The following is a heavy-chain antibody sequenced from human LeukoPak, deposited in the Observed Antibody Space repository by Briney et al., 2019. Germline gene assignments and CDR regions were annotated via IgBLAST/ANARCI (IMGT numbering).Heavy chain of an antibody. CDR3: ARGSAGAPGITMVRAVKHYYFDY. D-gene: IGHD3-10*01. V-gene: IGHV3-13*01. CDR2: IGTAGGT. J-gene: IGHJ4*02. CDR1: GFTFSSYD. Sequence: GGSLRLSCAASGFTFSSYDMHWVRQATGKGLEWVSSIGTAGGTYYPGSVKGRFTISRENAKNSLYLQMNSLRAGDTAVYYCARGSAGAPGITMVRAVKHYYFDYWGQGTLVTVSS.